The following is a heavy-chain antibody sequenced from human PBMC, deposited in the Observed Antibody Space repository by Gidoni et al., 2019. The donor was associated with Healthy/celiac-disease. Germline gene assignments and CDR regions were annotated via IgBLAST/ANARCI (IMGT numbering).Heavy chain of an antibody. D-gene: IGHD5-18*01. V-gene: IGHV1-46*01. CDR1: GYTFTSHY. CDR2: INPSGGST. CDR3: ARDTRRGYSYGWDYYYYGMDV. Sequence: QVQLVQSGAEVKKPGASVKVFCKASGYTFTSHYMLWGLQAPGQGLEGMGIINPSGGSTSYAQKFQGRVTMTRDTSTSTVYMELSSLRSEDTAVYYCARDTRRGYSYGWDYYYYGMDVWGQGTTVTVSS. J-gene: IGHJ6*02.